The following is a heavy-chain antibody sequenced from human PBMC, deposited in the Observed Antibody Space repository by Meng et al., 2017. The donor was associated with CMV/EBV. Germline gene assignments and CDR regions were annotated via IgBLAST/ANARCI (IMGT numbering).Heavy chain of an antibody. CDR2: IYYSGST. D-gene: IGHD3-3*01. V-gene: IGHV4-61*01. J-gene: IGHJ6*02. Sequence: SETLSLTCTVSGGSVSSGSYYWSWIRQPPGKGLEWIGYIYYSGSTNYNPSLKSRVTISVDTSKDQFSLKLSSVTAADTAVYYCARVEIFSRIGMDVWGQGTTVTVSS. CDR1: GGSVSSGSYY. CDR3: ARVEIFSRIGMDV.